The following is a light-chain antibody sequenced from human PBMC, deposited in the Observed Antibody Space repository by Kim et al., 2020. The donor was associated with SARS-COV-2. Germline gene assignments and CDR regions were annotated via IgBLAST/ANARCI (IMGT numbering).Light chain of an antibody. V-gene: IGLV3-19*01. CDR1: SLRRYY. CDR3: SSRDTTGYNLSVL. CDR2: GKN. Sequence: SSELTQDPAVSVALGQTVRITCQGDSLRRYYASWYQQSPGQAPVLIIYGKNSRPSGIPDRFSGSSSGNTTSLTITGAQAEDEADYYCSSRDTTGYNLSVLFGGGTQLTVL. J-gene: IGLJ2*01.